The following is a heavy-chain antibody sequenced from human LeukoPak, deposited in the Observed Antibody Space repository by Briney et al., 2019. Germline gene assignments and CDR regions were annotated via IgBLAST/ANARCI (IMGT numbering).Heavy chain of an antibody. CDR2: IYWDDDK. V-gene: IGHV2-5*02. Sequence: SGPTLVNPTQTLTLTCTFSGFSLSTSGVGVGWIRQPPGKALEWLALIYWDDDKRYSPSLKSRLTITKDTSKNQVVLTMTNMDPVDTATYYCARPHATMVRGVIVISYFDYWGQGTLVTVSS. CDR1: GFSLSTSGVG. CDR3: ARPHATMVRGVIVISYFDY. J-gene: IGHJ4*02. D-gene: IGHD3-10*01.